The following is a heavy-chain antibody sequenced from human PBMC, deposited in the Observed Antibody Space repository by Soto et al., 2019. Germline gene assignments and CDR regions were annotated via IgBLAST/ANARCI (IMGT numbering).Heavy chain of an antibody. V-gene: IGHV4-39*01. CDR3: ARSSIAALPYYYYMDV. D-gene: IGHD6-6*01. J-gene: IGHJ6*03. Sequence: SETLSLTCTVSGGSISSSSYYWGWIRQPPGKGLEWIGSIYYSGSTYYNPSLKSRVTVSVDTSKNQFSLKLSSVTAADTAVYYCARSSIAALPYYYYMDVWGKGTTVTVSS. CDR2: IYYSGST. CDR1: GGSISSSSYY.